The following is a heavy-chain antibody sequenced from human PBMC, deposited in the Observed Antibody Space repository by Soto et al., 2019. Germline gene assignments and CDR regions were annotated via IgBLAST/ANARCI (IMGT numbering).Heavy chain of an antibody. D-gene: IGHD3-22*01. V-gene: IGHV3-23*01. CDR1: GFTFSSYA. CDR2: ISTSGGST. J-gene: IGHJ6*02. CDR3: ARLLLKFYGMDV. Sequence: GGSLRLSCAASGFTFSSYAMSWVRQAPGKGLEWVSAISTSGGSTYQADSVKGRFTISRDNSKSTLYLQMNSLRAEDTAVYYCARLLLKFYGMDVWGQGTTVTVSS.